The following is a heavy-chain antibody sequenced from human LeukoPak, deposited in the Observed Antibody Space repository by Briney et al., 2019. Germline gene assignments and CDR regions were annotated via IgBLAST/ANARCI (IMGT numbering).Heavy chain of an antibody. CDR1: GFTFSSYG. CDR3: AREGYYGSGSPPSLYFDY. Sequence: PGRSPRLSCAASGFTFSSYGMHWVRQAPGKGLEWVAVTSSDLNVKLYADSVKGRFTISRDNSRSTLYLQMNSLRPEDTAIYYCAREGYYGSGSPPSLYFDYWGQGTLVTVSS. D-gene: IGHD3-10*01. CDR2: TSSDLNVK. J-gene: IGHJ4*02. V-gene: IGHV3-30*03.